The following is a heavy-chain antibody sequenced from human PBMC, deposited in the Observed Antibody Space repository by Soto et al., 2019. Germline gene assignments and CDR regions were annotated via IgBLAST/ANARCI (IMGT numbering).Heavy chain of an antibody. J-gene: IGHJ4*02. CDR2: ISAYNGNT. D-gene: IGHD6-19*01. CDR1: GXXXTSYX. V-gene: IGHV1-18*01. CDR3: XXXXAXGLVDY. Sequence: QVQLVQSGAEVKKPGASVKVSXXASGXXXTSYXISWVRQXXXXGLEWMGWISAYNGNTNYAQKLQGRVTMTTDTSTSTAYMELRSLRXDDTXXXYXXXXXAXGLVDYWGQGTLVTVSS.